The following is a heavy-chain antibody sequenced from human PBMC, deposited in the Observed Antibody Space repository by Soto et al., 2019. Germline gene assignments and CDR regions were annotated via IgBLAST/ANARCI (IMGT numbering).Heavy chain of an antibody. Sequence: PGGSLRLSCAASGFTFSNYAMNWVRQAPGKGLEWVSGITGSSGRTFYADSVKGRFTISRGNSKNTVYLQMNSVRADDTAVYYCAKEYTSTSRGSFDYWGQGALVTVSS. CDR2: ITGSSGRT. J-gene: IGHJ4*02. CDR3: AKEYTSTSRGSFDY. CDR1: GFTFSNYA. D-gene: IGHD1-26*01. V-gene: IGHV3-23*01.